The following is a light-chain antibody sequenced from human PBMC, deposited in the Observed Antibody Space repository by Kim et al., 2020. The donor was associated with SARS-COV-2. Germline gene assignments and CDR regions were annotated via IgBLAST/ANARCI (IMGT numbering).Light chain of an antibody. V-gene: IGLV1-51*01. Sequence: GQKVTISSAGSSPNIGNNYVSWYQQLPGTAPKLLIYDNDKRPSGIPDRFSGSKSGTSATLGITGLQTGDEADYYCATWDSSLSAGVFGGGTQLTVL. J-gene: IGLJ3*02. CDR3: ATWDSSLSAGV. CDR1: SPNIGNNY. CDR2: DND.